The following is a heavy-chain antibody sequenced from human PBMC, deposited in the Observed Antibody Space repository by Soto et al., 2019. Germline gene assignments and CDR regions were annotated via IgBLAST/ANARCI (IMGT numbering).Heavy chain of an antibody. CDR2: INPNSGGT. CDR1: GYTFTVYY. D-gene: IGHD3-10*01. V-gene: IGHV1-2*04. CDR3: ARGMGSQYY. Sequence: SVKVSCKASGYTFTVYYIHWVRQAPGQGLEWMGWINPNSGGTNYAQKFQDWVTMTRDTSTSTAYMELSRLKSDDTAVYYCARGMGSQYYWGQGTLVTVSS. J-gene: IGHJ4*02.